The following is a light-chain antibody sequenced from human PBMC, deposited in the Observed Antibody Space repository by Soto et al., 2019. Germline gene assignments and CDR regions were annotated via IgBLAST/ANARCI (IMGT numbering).Light chain of an antibody. V-gene: IGKV3D-20*02. CDR3: QQRISWPLT. J-gene: IGKJ4*01. CDR2: GAS. Sequence: EIVLTQSPGTLSLSPGERATLSFRASQSVSSSYLAWYQQKPGQAPRLLIYGASSRATGIPDRFSGSGSGTDFTLTIRRLEPEDFAVYYCQQRISWPLTFGGGTKVDIK. CDR1: QSVSSSY.